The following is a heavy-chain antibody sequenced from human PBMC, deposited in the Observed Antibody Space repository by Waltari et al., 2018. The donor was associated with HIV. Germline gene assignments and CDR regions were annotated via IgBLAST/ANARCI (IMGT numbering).Heavy chain of an antibody. CDR2: IYPGDSDT. CDR1: GYSFTSYW. J-gene: IGHJ4*02. CDR3: ARHRYCSGGSCYSSDY. D-gene: IGHD2-15*01. V-gene: IGHV5-51*01. Sequence: EVQLVQSGAEVKKPGESLKISCKGSGYSFTSYWIGWVRQMPGKGLEWMVIIYPGDSDTRYSPSFQGQVTISADKSISTAYLQWSSLKASDTAMYYCARHRYCSGGSCYSSDYWGQGTLVTVSS.